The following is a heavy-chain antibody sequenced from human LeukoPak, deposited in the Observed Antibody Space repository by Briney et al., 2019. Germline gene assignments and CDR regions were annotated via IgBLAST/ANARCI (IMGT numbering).Heavy chain of an antibody. V-gene: IGHV3-23*01. J-gene: IGHJ4*02. Sequence: GGSLRLSCAVSGFTLSNYAMSWVRQAPGKGLEWVSSIFPSGGEIHYADSVRGRFTISRDNSKSTLSLQMNSLRAEDTAIYYCATYRQVLLPFESWGQGTLVTVSS. CDR3: ATYRQVLLPFES. D-gene: IGHD2-8*02. CDR1: GFTLSNYA. CDR2: IFPSGGEI.